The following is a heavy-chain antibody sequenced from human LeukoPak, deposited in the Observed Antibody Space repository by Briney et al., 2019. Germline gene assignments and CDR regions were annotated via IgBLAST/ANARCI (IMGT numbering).Heavy chain of an antibody. V-gene: IGHV4-31*03. CDR2: IYYSGGT. D-gene: IGHD1-7*01. CDR3: ARFNYIGWFDP. CDR1: GGSISSGGYY. J-gene: IGHJ5*02. Sequence: SETLSLTCTVSGGSISSGGYYWSWIRQHPGKGLEWIGYIYYSGGTYYNPSLKSRVTISVDTSKNQFSLKLSSVTAADTAVYYCARFNYIGWFDPWGQGTLVTVSS.